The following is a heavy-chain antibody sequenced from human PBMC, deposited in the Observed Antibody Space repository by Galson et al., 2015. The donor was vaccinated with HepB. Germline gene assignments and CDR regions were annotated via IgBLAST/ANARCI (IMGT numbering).Heavy chain of an antibody. CDR3: ARGSWGGGV. J-gene: IGHJ4*02. V-gene: IGHV4-59*01. Sequence: SETLYLTCTVSGGSITDYYGSWIRQPPGKGLEWIGYVYYSGTTNSSPSLMNRATISVDTSKNQFSLSLKSVTAADTAVYYCARGSWGGGVWGQGIMVTVSS. D-gene: IGHD3-16*01. CDR1: GGSITDYY. CDR2: VYYSGTT.